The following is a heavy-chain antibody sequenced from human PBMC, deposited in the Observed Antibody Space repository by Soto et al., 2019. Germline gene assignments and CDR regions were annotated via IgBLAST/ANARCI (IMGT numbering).Heavy chain of an antibody. CDR1: GYSFSNYG. CDR3: GRAVPYSVGARLDY. V-gene: IGHV1-18*01. D-gene: IGHD2-15*01. Sequence: QVQLLQSGAEVKKPGASVKVSCKVSGYSFSNYGITWVRQAPGQGLEWMGWISVYDGKTAYAQKVQDRVTVSIDTSKSSAYIELRSLRSDDTAVYQCGRAVPYSVGARLDYWRQGTLVTVSS. J-gene: IGHJ4*02. CDR2: ISVYDGKT.